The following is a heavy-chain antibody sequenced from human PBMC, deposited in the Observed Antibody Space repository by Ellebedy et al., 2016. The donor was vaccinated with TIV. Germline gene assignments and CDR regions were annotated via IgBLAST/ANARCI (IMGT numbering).Heavy chain of an antibody. CDR3: AREMVRGVIITYLDY. Sequence: GGSLRLXXAASGFTFSDYYMSWIRQAPGKGLEWVSYISSSSSYIYYADSVKGRFTISRDNAKNSLYLQMNSLRAEDTAVYYCAREMVRGVIITYLDYWGQGTLVTVSS. V-gene: IGHV3-11*06. D-gene: IGHD3-10*01. CDR1: GFTFSDYY. J-gene: IGHJ4*02. CDR2: ISSSSSYI.